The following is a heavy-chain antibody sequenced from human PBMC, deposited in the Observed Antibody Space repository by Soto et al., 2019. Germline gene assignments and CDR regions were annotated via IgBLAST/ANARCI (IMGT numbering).Heavy chain of an antibody. V-gene: IGHV3-23*01. J-gene: IGHJ3*02. CDR1: GYTFSTYA. Sequence: PGGSLTLSCAASGYTFSTYAVSWVRQAPGKGLEWVSGISGSGGITNHADSVKGRFTISRDSSKNVVYLQMNSLRDEDTAKYYCAKVKDEGGRPNRQAFDIWGQGTMVTVSS. D-gene: IGHD1-26*01. CDR3: AKVKDEGGRPNRQAFDI. CDR2: ISGSGGIT.